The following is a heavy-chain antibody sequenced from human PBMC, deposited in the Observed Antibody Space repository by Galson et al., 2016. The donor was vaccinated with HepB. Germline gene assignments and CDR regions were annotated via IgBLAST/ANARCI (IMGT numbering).Heavy chain of an antibody. CDR2: INAGNGDT. J-gene: IGHJ4*02. CDR3: VRDEVPGPYYFEY. D-gene: IGHD3-16*01. CDR1: GYNFITYG. Sequence: SCKASGYNFITYGMHWVRQAPGQRLEWMGWINAGNGDTIYAQKFQGRVTFTRDTSANTVYLDLSSLTSEDTAIYYCVRDEVPGPYYFEYWGQGILVTVSS. V-gene: IGHV1-3*01.